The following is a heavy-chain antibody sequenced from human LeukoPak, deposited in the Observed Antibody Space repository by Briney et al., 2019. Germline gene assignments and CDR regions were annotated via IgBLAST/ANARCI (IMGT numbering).Heavy chain of an antibody. V-gene: IGHV3-53*01. CDR2: IYSCGST. D-gene: IGHD5-12*01. Sequence: PGGSLRLSCAASGFTVSSNYMSWVRQAPGKGLEWVSVIYSCGSTYYADSVKGRFTISRDNSKNTLYLQMNSLRAEDTAVYYCAKDGYSGYDRYYYYGMDVWGQGTTVIVSS. CDR3: AKDGYSGYDRYYYYGMDV. CDR1: GFTVSSNY. J-gene: IGHJ6*02.